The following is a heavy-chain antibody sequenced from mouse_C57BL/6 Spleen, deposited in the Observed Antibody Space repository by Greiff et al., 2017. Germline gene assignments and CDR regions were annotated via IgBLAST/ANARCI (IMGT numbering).Heavy chain of an antibody. J-gene: IGHJ3*01. CDR3: FLYYYGSSYGFAY. Sequence: VQLQQSGAELASPGASVTLSCKASGYKFTDHIMNWVKKRPGQGLEWIGRIYPVSGETNYNQKFMGKATFSVDRSSSTVYLVLNSLTSEDPAVYYCFLYYYGSSYGFAYWGQGTLVTVSA. CDR1: GYKFTDHI. CDR2: IYPVSGET. V-gene: IGHV1-11*01. D-gene: IGHD1-1*01.